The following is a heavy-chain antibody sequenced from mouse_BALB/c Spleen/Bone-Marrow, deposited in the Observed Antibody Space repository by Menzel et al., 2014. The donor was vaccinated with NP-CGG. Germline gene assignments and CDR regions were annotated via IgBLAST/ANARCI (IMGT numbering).Heavy chain of an antibody. Sequence: VKLVESGAELAKPGASVKMSCKASGYIFTNYWMHWVKQRPGQGLEWIGYISPSTGYSEYNQKFKDKATLTADKSSNIAYMQLSSLTSEDSAVYYCARYGNYPLFAYWDQGTLVTVSA. CDR3: ARYGNYPLFAY. CDR1: GYIFTNYW. V-gene: IGHV1-7*01. D-gene: IGHD2-1*01. J-gene: IGHJ3*01. CDR2: ISPSTGYS.